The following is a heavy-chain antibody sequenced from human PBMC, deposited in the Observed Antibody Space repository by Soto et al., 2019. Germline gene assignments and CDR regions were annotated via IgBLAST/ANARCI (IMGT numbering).Heavy chain of an antibody. CDR3: SRVGGYYGDYPNLDY. D-gene: IGHD4-17*01. J-gene: IGHJ4*02. V-gene: IGHV4-59*01. CDR2: IYYSGST. CDR1: GSSISSFY. Sequence: QVQLQESGPGLVKPSETLSLTCIVSGSSISSFYWSWIRQPPGKGLEWIGNIYYSGSTNYNPSLKSRVTISVDTSKKQFSLNLYSVTAADTAVYYCSRVGGYYGDYPNLDYRGQGTRVTVSS.